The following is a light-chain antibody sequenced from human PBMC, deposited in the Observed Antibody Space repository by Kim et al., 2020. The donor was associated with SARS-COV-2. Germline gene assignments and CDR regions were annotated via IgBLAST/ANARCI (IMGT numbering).Light chain of an antibody. CDR3: NSRDSSGNHLV. Sequence: AWGQTVRITCQGDILSSYYASWYQQKPGQAPVLVIYGKNNRPSGIPDRCSGASSGNTAALTIAGAQAEDEADYYCNSRDSSGNHLVFGGGTQLTVL. CDR2: GKN. V-gene: IGLV3-19*01. CDR1: ILSSYY. J-gene: IGLJ2*01.